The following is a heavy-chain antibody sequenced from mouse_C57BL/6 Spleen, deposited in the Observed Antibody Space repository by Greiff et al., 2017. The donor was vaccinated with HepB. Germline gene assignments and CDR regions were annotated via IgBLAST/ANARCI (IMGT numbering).Heavy chain of an antibody. V-gene: IGHV1-50*01. CDR3: ARKALYDGDYEFAY. Sequence: VQLQQPGAELVKPGASVKLSCKASGYTFTSYWMQWVKQRPGQGLEWIGEIDPSDSYTNYNQKFRDKATLTVDTSSSTAYMQLSSLTSEDSAVYYCARKALYDGDYEFAYWGQGTLVTVSA. J-gene: IGHJ3*01. CDR2: IDPSDSYT. D-gene: IGHD2-3*01. CDR1: GYTFTSYW.